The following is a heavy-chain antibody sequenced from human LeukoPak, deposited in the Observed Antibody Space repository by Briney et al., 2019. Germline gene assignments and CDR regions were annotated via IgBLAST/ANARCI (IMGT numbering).Heavy chain of an antibody. D-gene: IGHD3-10*01. CDR3: ATAAAMVRLDAFDI. CDR2: IIPIFGTA. Sequence: SVKVSCKASGGTFSSYAISWVRQAPGQGLEWMGGIIPIFGTANYAQKLQGRVTMTTDTSTSTAYMELRSLRSDDTAVYYCATAAAMVRLDAFDIWGQGTMVTVSS. CDR1: GGTFSSYA. V-gene: IGHV1-69*05. J-gene: IGHJ3*02.